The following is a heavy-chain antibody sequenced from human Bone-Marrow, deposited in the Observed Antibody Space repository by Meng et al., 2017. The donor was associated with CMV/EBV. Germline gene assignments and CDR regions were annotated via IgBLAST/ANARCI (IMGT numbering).Heavy chain of an antibody. V-gene: IGHV1-2*02. D-gene: IGHD2-2*02. CDR2: INPNSGGT. CDR3: ARVGGYCSSTSCYKTGTGPMDV. CDR1: GYTFTGYY. Sequence: ASVKVSCKASGYTFTGYYMHWVRQAPGQGLEWMGWINPNSGGTNYAQKFQGRVTMTRDTSISTAYMELSRLRSDDTAVYYCARVGGYCSSTSCYKTGTGPMDVWAQGTTVTVSS. J-gene: IGHJ6*02.